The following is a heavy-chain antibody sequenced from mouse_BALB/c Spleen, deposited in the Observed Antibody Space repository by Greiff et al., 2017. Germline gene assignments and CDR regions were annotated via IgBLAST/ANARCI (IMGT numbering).Heavy chain of an antibody. CDR2: ISSGGSYT. V-gene: IGHV5-6*01. CDR3: ARQADGYYVLFDY. J-gene: IGHJ2*01. Sequence: EVHLVESGGDLVKPGGSLKLSCAASGFTFSSYGMSWVRQTPDKRLEWVATISSGGSYTYYPDSVKGRFTISRDNAKNTLYLQMSSLTSEDTAMYYCARQADGYYVLFDYWGQGTTLTVSS. CDR1: GFTFSSYG. D-gene: IGHD2-3*01.